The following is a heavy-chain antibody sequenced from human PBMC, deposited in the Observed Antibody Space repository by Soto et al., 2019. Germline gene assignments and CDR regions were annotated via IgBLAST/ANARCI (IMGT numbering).Heavy chain of an antibody. CDR2: IYYSGST. CDR3: ARDVELNWFDP. D-gene: IGHD1-26*01. V-gene: IGHV4-59*01. J-gene: IGHJ5*02. Sequence: SETLSLTCTVSGCSISSYYWSWIRQPPGKGLEWIGYIYYSGSTNYNPSLKSRVTISVDTSKNQFSLKLSSVTAADTAVYYCARDVELNWFDPWGQGTLVTVSS. CDR1: GCSISSYY.